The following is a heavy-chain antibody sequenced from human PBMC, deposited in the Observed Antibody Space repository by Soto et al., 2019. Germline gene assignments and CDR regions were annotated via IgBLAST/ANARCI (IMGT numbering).Heavy chain of an antibody. Sequence: QVQLVQSGAEVKKPGSSVKVSCKASGGTFSSYAISWVRQAPGQGLEWMGGIIPIFGTANYAQKFQGRVTITADESTSTAYMELSSLRYEDTAVYYCASYARRITIFGVVTLGWCDPWGQGTLVTVSS. V-gene: IGHV1-69*01. CDR3: ASYARRITIFGVVTLGWCDP. J-gene: IGHJ5*02. CDR1: GGTFSSYA. D-gene: IGHD3-3*01. CDR2: IIPIFGTA.